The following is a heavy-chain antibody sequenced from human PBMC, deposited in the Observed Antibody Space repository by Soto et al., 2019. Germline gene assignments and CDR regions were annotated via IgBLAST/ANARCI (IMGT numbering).Heavy chain of an antibody. CDR3: AREGVGIRSLPLDY. D-gene: IGHD1-20*01. CDR2: IWYDGSNK. CDR1: GFTFSSYG. J-gene: IGHJ4*02. Sequence: VQLVESGGCVVQPGRSLRLSCAASGFTFSSYGMHWVRQAPGKGLEWVAVIWYDGSNKYYADSVKGRFTISRDNSKNTLYLQMNSLRAEDTAVYYCAREGVGIRSLPLDYWGQGTLVTVSS. V-gene: IGHV3-33*01.